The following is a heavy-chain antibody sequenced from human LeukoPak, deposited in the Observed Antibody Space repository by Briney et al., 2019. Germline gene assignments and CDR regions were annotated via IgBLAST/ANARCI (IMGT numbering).Heavy chain of an antibody. CDR2: IGTAGDT. CDR1: GFTFSSYD. Sequence: GGSLRLSCAASGFTFSSYDMHWVRQATGKGLEWVSAIGTAGDTYYPGSVKGRFTISRENAKNSLYIQMNSLRAGDMAVYYCARAAAEPHYYGMDVWGKGAPVTVSS. D-gene: IGHD6-13*01. J-gene: IGHJ6*04. V-gene: IGHV3-13*01. CDR3: ARAAAEPHYYGMDV.